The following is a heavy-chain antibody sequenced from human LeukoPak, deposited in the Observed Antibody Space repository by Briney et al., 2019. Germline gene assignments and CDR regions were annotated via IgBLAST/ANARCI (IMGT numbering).Heavy chain of an antibody. Sequence: HPGGSLRLSCAASGFTSSSYAMSWVRQAPGKGLEWVSAISGSGGSTYYADSVKGRFTISRDNSKNTLYLQMNSLRAEDTAVYYCAKEYYYGSGSYPDAFDIWGQGTMVTVSS. D-gene: IGHD3-10*01. CDR2: ISGSGGST. CDR3: AKEYYYGSGSYPDAFDI. J-gene: IGHJ3*02. CDR1: GFTSSSYA. V-gene: IGHV3-23*01.